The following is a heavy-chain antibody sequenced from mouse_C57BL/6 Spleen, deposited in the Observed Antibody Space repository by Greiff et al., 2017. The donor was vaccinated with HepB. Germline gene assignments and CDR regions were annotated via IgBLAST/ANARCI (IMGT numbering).Heavy chain of an antibody. D-gene: IGHD4-1*01. Sequence: EVQLVESGGGLVQPGGSLSLSCAASGFTFTDYYMSWVRQPPGKALEWLGFIRNKANGYTTEYSASVKGRFTISRDNSQSILYLQMNALRAEDSATYYCARSNWVHFDYWGQGTTLTVSS. CDR3: ARSNWVHFDY. J-gene: IGHJ2*01. V-gene: IGHV7-3*01. CDR2: IRNKANGYTT. CDR1: GFTFTDYY.